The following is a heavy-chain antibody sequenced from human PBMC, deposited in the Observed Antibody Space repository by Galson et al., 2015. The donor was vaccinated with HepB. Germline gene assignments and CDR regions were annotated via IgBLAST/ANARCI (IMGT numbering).Heavy chain of an antibody. CDR1: GGTFSSYA. V-gene: IGHV1-69*13. J-gene: IGHJ4*02. D-gene: IGHD5-18*01. CDR3: ARDLGEEGYSYGWDY. CDR2: IIPIFGTA. Sequence: SVTVSCKASGGTFSSYAINWVRQAPGQGLEWMGGIIPIFGTANYAQKFQGRVTITADESTSTAYMELSSLRSEDTAVYYCARDLGEEGYSYGWDYWGQGTLVTVSS.